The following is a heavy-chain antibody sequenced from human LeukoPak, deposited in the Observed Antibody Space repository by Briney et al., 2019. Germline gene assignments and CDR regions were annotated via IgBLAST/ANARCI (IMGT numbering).Heavy chain of an antibody. CDR2: INHSGST. CDR3: ARGYSSSSFYGFDY. J-gene: IGHJ4*02. Sequence: SETLSLTCAVYGGSFSGYYWSWIRQPPGKGLEWIGEINHSGSTNYNPSLKSRVTISVDTSKNQFSLKLSSVTAADTAVYYCARGYSSSSFYGFDYWGQGTLVTVSS. V-gene: IGHV4-34*01. CDR1: GGSFSGYY. D-gene: IGHD6-6*01.